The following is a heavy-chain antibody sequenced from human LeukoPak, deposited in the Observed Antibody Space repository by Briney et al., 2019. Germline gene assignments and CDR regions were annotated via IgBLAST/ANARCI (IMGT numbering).Heavy chain of an antibody. CDR2: IYTGGGT. CDR3: ARDDVAAAGVDY. V-gene: IGHV3-53*01. Sequence: GGSLRLSCAASGFIFSNYWMSWVRHAPGKGLEWVSVIYTGGGTYYADSVKGRFTISRDNSKNTLYLQMNSLRAEDTAVYYCARDDVAAAGVDYWGQGTLVTVSS. D-gene: IGHD6-13*01. CDR1: GFIFSNYW. J-gene: IGHJ4*02.